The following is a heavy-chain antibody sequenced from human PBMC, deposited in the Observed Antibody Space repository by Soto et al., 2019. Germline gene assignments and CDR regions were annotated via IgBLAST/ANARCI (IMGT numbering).Heavy chain of an antibody. CDR1: RVTYSSYA. D-gene: IGHD3-22*01. Sequence: SVKLPCKAPRVTYSSYAISWVRQDAGQGLEWMGGIIPIFGTANYAQKFQGRVTITADESTSTAYMELSSLRSEDTAVYYCARGGNDDDSSGYYCWFDPWGKGTLVTVSS. CDR3: ARGGNDDDSSGYYCWFDP. CDR2: IIPIFGTA. V-gene: IGHV1-69*13. J-gene: IGHJ5*02.